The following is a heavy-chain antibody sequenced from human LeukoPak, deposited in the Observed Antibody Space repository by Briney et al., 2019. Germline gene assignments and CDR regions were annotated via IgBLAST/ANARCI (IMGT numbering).Heavy chain of an antibody. J-gene: IGHJ4*02. V-gene: IGHV3-48*01. CDR3: ARDDGSGYQEFYFDY. CDR2: ISSSSSTI. Sequence: GGSLRLSCAASGFTFSSYSMNWVRQAPGKGLEWVSYISSSSSTIYYADSVKGRFTISRDNAKSSLYLQMNSLRAEDTAVYYCARDDGSGYQEFYFDYWGQGTLVTVSS. D-gene: IGHD3-22*01. CDR1: GFTFSSYS.